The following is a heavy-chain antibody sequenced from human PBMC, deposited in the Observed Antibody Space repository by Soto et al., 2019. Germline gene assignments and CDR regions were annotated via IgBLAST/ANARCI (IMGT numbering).Heavy chain of an antibody. D-gene: IGHD1-26*01. Sequence: GGSLSLSRAASGFIFSSYSKTWVRQAPVKGLEWVSNISTSGDYMYYADSMKGRFTISRDTAKTSLYLQMNSLRAEDTAVYYCARGHGSSNLDYWGHGT. CDR2: ISTSGDYM. CDR1: GFIFSSYS. V-gene: IGHV3-21*01. CDR3: ARGHGSSNLDY. J-gene: IGHJ4*01.